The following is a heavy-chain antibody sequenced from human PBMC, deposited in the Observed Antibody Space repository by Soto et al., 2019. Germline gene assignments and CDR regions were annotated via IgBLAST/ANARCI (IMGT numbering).Heavy chain of an antibody. D-gene: IGHD6-19*01. CDR1: GYTFTSYG. CDR2: ISAYNGNT. CDR3: ARGSPLDSSGWSRRANWFDP. Sequence: GASVKVSCKASGYTFTSYGISWVRQAPGQGLEWMGWISAYNGNTNYAQKLQGRVTMTTDTSTSTAYMELRSLRSDDTAVYYCARGSPLDSSGWSRRANWFDPWGQGTLVTVSS. J-gene: IGHJ5*02. V-gene: IGHV1-18*01.